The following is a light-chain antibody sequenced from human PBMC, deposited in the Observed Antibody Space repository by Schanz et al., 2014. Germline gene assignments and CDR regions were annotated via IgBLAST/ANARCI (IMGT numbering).Light chain of an antibody. V-gene: IGKV3-20*01. Sequence: EIVLTQSPGTLSLSPGERATLSCRASQSVSSYLAWYQQKPGQAPTLLIYGASRRATGIADRFSGSGSGTDFTLTISRLEPEDFAVYYCQQYGSSPPWTFGQGTKVEIK. CDR3: QQYGSSPPWT. CDR1: QSVSSY. CDR2: GAS. J-gene: IGKJ1*01.